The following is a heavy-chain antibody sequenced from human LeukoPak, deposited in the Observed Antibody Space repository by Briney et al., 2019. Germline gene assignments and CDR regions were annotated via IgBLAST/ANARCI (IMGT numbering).Heavy chain of an antibody. V-gene: IGHV3-7*03. Sequence: GGSLRLSCAASGFTFSSYWMSWVRQAPGKGLEWVANIKQDGSEKYYVDSVKGRFTISRDNAKNSVYLQMNSLRAEDTAVYYCARAPRDDGSPFDYWGQGTLVTVSS. J-gene: IGHJ4*02. CDR2: IKQDGSEK. CDR1: GFTFSSYW. CDR3: ARAPRDDGSPFDY. D-gene: IGHD3-22*01.